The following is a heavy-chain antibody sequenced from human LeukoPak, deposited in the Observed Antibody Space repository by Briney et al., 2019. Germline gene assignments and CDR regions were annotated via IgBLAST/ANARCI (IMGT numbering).Heavy chain of an antibody. CDR1: GYTFTNYD. CDR3: ARGDSRRDFDY. Sequence: ASVKVSCKASGYTFTNYDIHWVRQATGQGLEWMGWMNPNSGNTGYAQKFQGRVTITRDTSISTAYMELSSLMSEDTAVYYCARGDSRRDFDYWGQGTLVTVSS. V-gene: IGHV1-8*03. CDR2: MNPNSGNT. J-gene: IGHJ4*02. D-gene: IGHD3-22*01.